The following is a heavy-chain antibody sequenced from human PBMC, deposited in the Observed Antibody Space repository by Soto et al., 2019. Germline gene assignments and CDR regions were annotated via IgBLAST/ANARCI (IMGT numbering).Heavy chain of an antibody. CDR3: ARDFAATAALFDP. J-gene: IGHJ5*02. Sequence: PSETLSLTCTVSGCSINNYYWSWIRQHPGKGLEWIGYIYYSGSTYYNPSLKSRVTISVDTSKNQFSLKLSSVTAADTAVYYCARDFAATAALFDPWGQGTLVTVSS. CDR2: IYYSGST. V-gene: IGHV4-59*06. D-gene: IGHD3-3*01. CDR1: GCSINNYY.